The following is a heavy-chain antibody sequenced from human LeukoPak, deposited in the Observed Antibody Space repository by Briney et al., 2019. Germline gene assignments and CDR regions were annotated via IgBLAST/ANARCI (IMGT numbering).Heavy chain of an antibody. D-gene: IGHD3-10*01. J-gene: IGHJ6*03. CDR3: ARDYYGSGSYYNYYYYYYMDV. CDR2: IIPIFGTA. Sequence: SVKVSCKASGGTFSSYAISWVRQAPGQGLEWMGGIIPIFGTANYAQKFQGRVTITADESTSTAYMELSSLRSEDTAVYYCARDYYGSGSYYNYYYYYYMDVWGKGATVTVSS. CDR1: GGTFSSYA. V-gene: IGHV1-69*13.